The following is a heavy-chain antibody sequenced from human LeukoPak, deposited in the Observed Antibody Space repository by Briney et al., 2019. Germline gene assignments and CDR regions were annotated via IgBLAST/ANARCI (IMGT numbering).Heavy chain of an antibody. Sequence: SRTLSLTCTVSGGSISSGSYYWSWIWQPAGKGLEWIGRIYTSGSTNYNPSLKSRVTISVDTSKNQFSLKLSSVTAADTAVYYCARAGDYDILTGYYKVGWFDPWGQGTLVTVSS. CDR1: GGSISSGSYY. V-gene: IGHV4-61*02. CDR2: IYTSGST. D-gene: IGHD3-9*01. J-gene: IGHJ5*02. CDR3: ARAGDYDILTGYYKVGWFDP.